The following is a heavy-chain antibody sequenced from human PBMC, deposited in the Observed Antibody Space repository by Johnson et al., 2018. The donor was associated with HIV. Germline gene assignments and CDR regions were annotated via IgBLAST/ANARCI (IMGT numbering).Heavy chain of an antibody. CDR1: GFTFDDYA. J-gene: IGHJ3*02. Sequence: VQLVESGGGLVQPCRSLRLSCAASGFTFDDYAMHWVRQAPGKGLEWVSGISWNSGSIGYADSVKGRFTISRDNSKNTLYLQMNSLRPEDTAVYYCAKERRAPRAFDIWGQGTMVTVSS. CDR3: AKERRAPRAFDI. CDR2: ISWNSGSI. V-gene: IGHV3-9*01.